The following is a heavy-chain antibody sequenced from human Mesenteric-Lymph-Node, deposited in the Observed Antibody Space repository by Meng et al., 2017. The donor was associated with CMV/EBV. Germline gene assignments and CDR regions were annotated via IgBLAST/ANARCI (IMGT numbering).Heavy chain of an antibody. D-gene: IGHD2-15*01. Sequence: SETLSLTCTVSGGSISSYYWSWIRQPPGKGLECIGYIYYTGRTNYNPSLKSRVTISVDTSKNQFSLKLSSVTAADTAVYYCARKGLLSDFDYWGQGTLVTVSS. CDR1: GGSISSYY. CDR3: ARKGLLSDFDY. CDR2: IYYTGRT. J-gene: IGHJ4*02. V-gene: IGHV4-59*01.